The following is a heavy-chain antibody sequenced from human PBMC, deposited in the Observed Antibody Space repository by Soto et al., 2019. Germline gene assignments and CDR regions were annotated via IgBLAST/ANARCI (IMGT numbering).Heavy chain of an antibody. V-gene: IGHV4-59*01. CDR2: IYYSGST. D-gene: IGHD2-2*01. CDR1: GGSISSYY. Sequence: PSETLSLTCTVSGGSISSYYWSWIRQPPGKGLGWIGYIYYSGSTNYNPSLKSGVTISVDTSKNQFSLKLSSVTAADTALYYCARAVPAAKYYYYYGMDVWGQGTTVTVSS. CDR3: ARAVPAAKYYYYYGMDV. J-gene: IGHJ6*02.